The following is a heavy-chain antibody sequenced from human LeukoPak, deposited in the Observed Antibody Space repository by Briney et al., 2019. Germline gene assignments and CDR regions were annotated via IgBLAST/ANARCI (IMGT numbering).Heavy chain of an antibody. V-gene: IGHV4-4*07. CDR2: IYTSGST. CDR1: GGSISSYY. J-gene: IGHJ5*02. Sequence: PSETLSRTCTVSGGSISSYYWSWIRQPAGKGLEWIGRIYTSGSTNYNPSLKSRVTMSVDTSKNQFSLKLSSVTAADTAVYYCARDITIFGVVDQNWFDPWGQGTLVTVSS. D-gene: IGHD3-3*01. CDR3: ARDITIFGVVDQNWFDP.